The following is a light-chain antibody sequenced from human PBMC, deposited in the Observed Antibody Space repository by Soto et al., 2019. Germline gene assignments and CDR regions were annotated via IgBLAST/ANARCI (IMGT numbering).Light chain of an antibody. J-gene: IGKJ1*01. CDR3: QQYNNWPGT. CDR2: GAS. CDR1: QSVSTN. V-gene: IGKV3-15*01. Sequence: DILMTQSPATLSVSPGERATLSCRASQSVSTNLAWYQQKPGRAPRLLFHGASTRATGIPARLSGSGSGTEFTLTISSLQSEDVAVYYCQQYNNWPGTFGQGTKVDIK.